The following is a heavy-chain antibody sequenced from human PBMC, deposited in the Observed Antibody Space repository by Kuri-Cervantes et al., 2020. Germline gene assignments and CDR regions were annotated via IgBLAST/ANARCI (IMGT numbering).Heavy chain of an antibody. CDR3: ARDPEYGDYGRNWFDP. D-gene: IGHD4-17*01. CDR1: GYTFDTSD. J-gene: IGHJ5*02. V-gene: IGHV1-8*02. Sequence: ASVKVSCKASGYTFDTSDINWVRQARGQGLEWMGWMAPGSGDTGYAQKFQGRISLTRNTQISTAYMELRSLRSDDTAVYYCARDPEYGDYGRNWFDPWGQGTLVTVSS. CDR2: MAPGSGDT.